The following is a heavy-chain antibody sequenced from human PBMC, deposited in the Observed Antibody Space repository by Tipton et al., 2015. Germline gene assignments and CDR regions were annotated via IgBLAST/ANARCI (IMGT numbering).Heavy chain of an antibody. J-gene: IGHJ3*02. V-gene: IGHV4-39*07. D-gene: IGHD1-1*01. CDR1: GGSISSSSYY. CDR3: ARLWYSGAFDI. CDR2: INHSGST. Sequence: TLSLTCTVSGGSISSSSYYWGWIRQPPGKGLEWIGEINHSGSTNYNPSLKSRVTILLDTSKNEFSLNLSSVTAADTAVYYCARLWYSGAFDIWGQGTMVTVSS.